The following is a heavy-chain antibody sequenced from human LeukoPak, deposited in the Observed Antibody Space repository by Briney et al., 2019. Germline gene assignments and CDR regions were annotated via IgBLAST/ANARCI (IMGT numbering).Heavy chain of an antibody. CDR1: GYSFRNYG. V-gene: IGHV1-3*01. D-gene: IGHD3-22*01. J-gene: IGHJ2*01. CDR3: ARDHRTESDGYYFVNELWYFDL. CDR2: INPTNERT. Sequence: GASVKVSCKASGYSFRNYGMLWVRQAPGQRLEWMGWINPTNERTKYSEKFQGRGTISRDTGASTVYMELSSVRSEDTAVYYCARDHRTESDGYYFVNELWYFDLWGRGTLVTVSS.